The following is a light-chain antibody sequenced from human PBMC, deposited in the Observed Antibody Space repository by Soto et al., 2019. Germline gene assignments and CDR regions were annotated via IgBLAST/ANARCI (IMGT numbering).Light chain of an antibody. J-gene: IGKJ4*02. CDR2: AAS. V-gene: IGKV3-20*01. Sequence: EIVLTQSPGTLSLSPGERATLSCRASQSVSSSYVAWYQQKPGQAPSLLIYAASSRATGIPDMFSGSGSGTEFTLTISSLEPEDFAVYYCQQYGSSPRVTFGGGTKVEIK. CDR1: QSVSSSY. CDR3: QQYGSSPRVT.